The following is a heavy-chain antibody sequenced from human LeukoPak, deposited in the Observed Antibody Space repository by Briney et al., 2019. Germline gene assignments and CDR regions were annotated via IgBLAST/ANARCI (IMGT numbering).Heavy chain of an antibody. CDR2: IDHTGIT. D-gene: IGHD3-10*01. CDR1: GGSISSYY. CDR3: ARLVRHTRSGSYFNYYYYYYMDV. J-gene: IGHJ6*03. V-gene: IGHV4-59*12. Sequence: SETLSLTCTVSGGSISSYYWGWIRQPPGKGLEWIGYIDHTGITNYNPSLNSRVTISRDTSKNQFSLKLSSVTAADTAVYYCARLVRHTRSGSYFNYYYYYYMDVWGKGTTVTISS.